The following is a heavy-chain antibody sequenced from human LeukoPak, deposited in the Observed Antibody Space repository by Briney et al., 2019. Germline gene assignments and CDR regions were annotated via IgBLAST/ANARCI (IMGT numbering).Heavy chain of an antibody. CDR3: ARDSDIVATMVRPNTYYYGMDV. J-gene: IGHJ6*02. CDR2: IYYSGNV. Sequence: TETLSLTCTVSGDSVSSGRYYWSWIRQPPGKGLEWIGNIYYSGNVNYNPSLMSRITISIDTSKKQFFLRLNPVTAADTAVYYCARDSDIVATMVRPNTYYYGMDVWGQGTTVTVS. V-gene: IGHV4-61*01. D-gene: IGHD5-12*01. CDR1: GDSVSSGRYY.